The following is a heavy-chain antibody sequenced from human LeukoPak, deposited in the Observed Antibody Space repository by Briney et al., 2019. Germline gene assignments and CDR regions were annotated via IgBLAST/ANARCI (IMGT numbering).Heavy chain of an antibody. D-gene: IGHD1-26*01. Sequence: GASLKISSKGSGYRFTSYWIGWVRQMPEKGLEWMGSMYRGEGDTRFSPSFQGQVTISADKSISTAYLQWSSLKPSDTAMYYCARSISGSYPQNLFDYWGQGTLVTVSS. V-gene: IGHV5-51*01. CDR3: ARSISGSYPQNLFDY. CDR1: GYRFTSYW. J-gene: IGHJ4*02. CDR2: MYRGEGDT.